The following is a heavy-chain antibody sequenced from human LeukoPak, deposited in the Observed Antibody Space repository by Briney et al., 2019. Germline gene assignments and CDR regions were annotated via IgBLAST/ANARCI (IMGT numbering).Heavy chain of an antibody. J-gene: IGHJ5*02. CDR3: ARSSRSITIFGGLSWFDP. Sequence: PSETLSLTCTVSGGSISSGSYYWSWIRQPAGKGLEWIGRIYTSGSTNYNPSLKSRVTISVDTSKNQFSLKLSSVTAADTAVYYCARSSRSITIFGGLSWFDPWGQGTLVTVSS. CDR2: IYTSGST. V-gene: IGHV4-61*02. D-gene: IGHD3-3*01. CDR1: GGSISSGSYY.